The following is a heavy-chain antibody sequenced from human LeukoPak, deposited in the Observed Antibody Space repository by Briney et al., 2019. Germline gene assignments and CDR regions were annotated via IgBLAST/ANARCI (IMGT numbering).Heavy chain of an antibody. CDR3: AMFWSGYPAGSHYYYYYMDV. Sequence: SETLSLTCTVSGYSITSGFYWGWIRQPPGKGLEWIGSIYHSGRTYYSPSLKSRVTISVDTSKNQFSLKLSSVTAADTAVYYCAMFWSGYPAGSHYYYYYMDVWGKGTTVTVSS. CDR1: GYSITSGFY. V-gene: IGHV4-38-2*02. D-gene: IGHD3-3*01. CDR2: IYHSGRT. J-gene: IGHJ6*03.